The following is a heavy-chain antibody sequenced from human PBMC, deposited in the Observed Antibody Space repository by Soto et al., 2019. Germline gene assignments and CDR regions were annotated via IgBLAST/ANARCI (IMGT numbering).Heavy chain of an antibody. V-gene: IGHV5-10-1*01. D-gene: IGHD3-10*01. CDR3: ARQEGIGYYYYGMDV. J-gene: IGHJ6*02. Sequence: GESLKISCKGSGYSFTSYWISWVRQMPGRGLEWMGRIDPSDSYTNYSPSFQGHVTISADKSISTAYLQWSSLKASDTAMYYCARQEGIGYYYYGMDVWGQGTTVTVSS. CDR1: GYSFTSYW. CDR2: IDPSDSYT.